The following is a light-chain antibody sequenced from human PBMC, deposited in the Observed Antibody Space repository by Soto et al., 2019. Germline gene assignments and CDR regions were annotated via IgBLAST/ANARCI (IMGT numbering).Light chain of an antibody. CDR2: EVT. CDR1: SSDVGAYNY. Sequence: QSALTQPPSASGSPGQSVTISCTGTSSDVGAYNYVSWYQQHAGKAPKLVIYEVTKRPSGVPDRFSGSKSANTASLTVSGLQAEDEADYYGSSFASSKTWVFGGGTKGTVL. J-gene: IGLJ3*02. CDR3: SSFASSKTWV. V-gene: IGLV2-8*01.